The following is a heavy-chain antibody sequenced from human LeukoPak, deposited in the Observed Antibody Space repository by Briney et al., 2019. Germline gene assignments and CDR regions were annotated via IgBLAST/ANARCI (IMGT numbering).Heavy chain of an antibody. J-gene: IGHJ5*02. V-gene: IGHV3-23*01. CDR2: ISNDARRT. CDR1: GGSISSSSYY. D-gene: IGHD6-19*01. Sequence: ETLSLTCTVSGGSISSSSYYWGWVRQAPGKGLEWVSSISNDARRTYYPDSVKGRFTISRDNSKNTVYLQMNSLRADDTAVYSCAKGGLGAVDYFDPWGQGTLVTVSS. CDR3: AKGGLGAVDYFDP.